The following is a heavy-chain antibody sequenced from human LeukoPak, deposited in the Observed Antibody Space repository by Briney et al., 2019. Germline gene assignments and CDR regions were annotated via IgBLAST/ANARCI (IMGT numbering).Heavy chain of an antibody. CDR2: INPNSGGT. D-gene: IGHD5-18*01. CDR1: GYTFTGYY. CDR3: ARDRAAWIQLWNDYYYMDV. J-gene: IGHJ6*03. V-gene: IGHV1-2*02. Sequence: GASVNVSCKASGYTFTGYYMHWVRQAPGQGLEWMGWINPNSGGTNYAQKFQGRVTMTRDTSISTAYMELSRLRSDDTAVYYCARDRAAWIQLWNDYYYMDVWGKGTTVTVSS.